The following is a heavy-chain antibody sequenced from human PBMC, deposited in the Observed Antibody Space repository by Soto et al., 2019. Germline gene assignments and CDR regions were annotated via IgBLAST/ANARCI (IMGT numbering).Heavy chain of an antibody. J-gene: IGHJ4*02. CDR1: GLTFRNYA. Sequence: EGSLRLSCAVSGLTFRNYALNSVRHAPGKGLEWDSTITHNGGSTHYGNSVKEGFAISRDNSKNTLYLQMNSLRAEETGIYYCTIRNYYDSSGSYGPWVWFVMWGQGTLVTVSS. D-gene: IGHD3-22*01. V-gene: IGHV3-23*01. CDR3: TIRNYYDSSGSYGPWVWFVM. CDR2: ITHNGGST.